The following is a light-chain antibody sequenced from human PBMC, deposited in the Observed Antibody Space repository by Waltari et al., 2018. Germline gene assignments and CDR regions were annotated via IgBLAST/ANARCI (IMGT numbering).Light chain of an antibody. V-gene: IGKV2-28*01. CDR3: MQALQTPFT. Sequence: DIVMTQSPLSLPATPGEPASISCRSSQSLLHSNGYNFLDWYLQKPGQSPQLLIHLASNRVSGVPDRFSGSGSGTDFTLKISRLEAEDVGVYYCMQALQTPFTFGPGTKVHIK. CDR2: LAS. J-gene: IGKJ3*01. CDR1: QSLLHSNGYNF.